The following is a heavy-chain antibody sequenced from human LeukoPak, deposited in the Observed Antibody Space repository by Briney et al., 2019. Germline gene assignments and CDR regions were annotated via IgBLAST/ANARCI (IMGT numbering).Heavy chain of an antibody. V-gene: IGHV3-30*04. D-gene: IGHD5-18*01. Sequence: PGGSLRLSCAASGFTFSSYAMHWVRQAPGKGLEWVAVVSYDGSNKYYADSVKGRSTISRDNSKNTLYLQMNSLRAEDMALYYCAKDGNRGYSYGYFDYWGQGTLVTVSS. CDR2: VSYDGSNK. CDR3: AKDGNRGYSYGYFDY. J-gene: IGHJ4*02. CDR1: GFTFSSYA.